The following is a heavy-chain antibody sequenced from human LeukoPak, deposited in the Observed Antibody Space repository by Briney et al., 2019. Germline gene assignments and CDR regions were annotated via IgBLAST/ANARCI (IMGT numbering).Heavy chain of an antibody. CDR2: IYYSGST. D-gene: IGHD3-3*01. CDR3: AQGTYDFWSGYYRDYYYYMDV. CDR1: GGSISSYY. Sequence: PSETLSLTCTVSGGSISSYYWSWIRQPPGKGLEWIGYIYYSGSTNYSPSLKSRVTISVDTSKNQFSLKLSSVTAADTAVYYCAQGTYDFWSGYYRDYYYYMDVWGKGTTVTVSS. J-gene: IGHJ6*03. V-gene: IGHV4-59*01.